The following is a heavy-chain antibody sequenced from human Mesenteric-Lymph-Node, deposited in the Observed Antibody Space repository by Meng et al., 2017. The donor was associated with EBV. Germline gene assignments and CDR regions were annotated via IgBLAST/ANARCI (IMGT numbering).Heavy chain of an antibody. CDR3: SRESWRAFDY. CDR1: GDSVSNTNVA. CDR2: TYYRSKWYN. V-gene: IGHV6-1*01. Sequence: HAQLPQSGPGLGKTPQTLSLTCAISGDSVSNTNVAWNWIRQSPSRGLEWLGRTYYRSKWYNEYAQSVKGRITINPDTSKSEFSLQLNSVTPDDTAVYYCSRESWRAFDYWGQGTLVTVSS. J-gene: IGHJ4*02.